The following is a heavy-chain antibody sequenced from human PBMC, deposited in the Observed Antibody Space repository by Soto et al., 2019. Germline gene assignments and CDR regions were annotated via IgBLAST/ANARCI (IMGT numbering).Heavy chain of an antibody. CDR1: GGSISSSSYY. CDR3: AFRGTFGGVIADWYFDL. Sequence: QLQLQESGPGLVKPSETLSLTCTVSGGSISSSSYYWGWIRQPPGKGLEWIGSIYYSGSTYYNPSLKSRVTISVDTSKNQFSLKLSSVTAADTAVYYCAFRGTFGGVIADWYFDLWGRGTLVTVSS. V-gene: IGHV4-39*01. D-gene: IGHD3-16*02. J-gene: IGHJ2*01. CDR2: IYYSGST.